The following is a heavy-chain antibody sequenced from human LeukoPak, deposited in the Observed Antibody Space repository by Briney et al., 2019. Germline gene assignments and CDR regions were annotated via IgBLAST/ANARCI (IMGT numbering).Heavy chain of an antibody. CDR2: INHSGST. J-gene: IGHJ4*02. V-gene: IGHV4-34*01. D-gene: IGHD2-2*01. CDR3: ARGRNGYCSSTSCYRFDY. CDR1: GGSFSGYY. Sequence: SETLSLTCAVYGGSFSGYYWSSIRQPPGKGLEWIGEINHSGSTNYNTSLKSRVTIAVDTSKNQFSLKLSSVTAADTAVYYCARGRNGYCSSTSCYRFDYWGQGTLVTVSS.